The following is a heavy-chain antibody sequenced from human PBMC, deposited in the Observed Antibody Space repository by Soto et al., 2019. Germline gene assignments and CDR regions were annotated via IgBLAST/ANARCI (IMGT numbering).Heavy chain of an antibody. CDR3: ARAQYGSGSYYLGGMDV. J-gene: IGHJ6*02. V-gene: IGHV5-51*01. Sequence: GASLKISCKDSGYSFTSSWIGWVRQMPGKGLEWMGIIYPGDSDTKYSPSFQGQVTISADKSISTAYLQWSSLKASDTAMYYCARAQYGSGSYYLGGMDVWGQGTTVTVSS. CDR2: IYPGDSDT. D-gene: IGHD3-10*01. CDR1: GYSFTSSW.